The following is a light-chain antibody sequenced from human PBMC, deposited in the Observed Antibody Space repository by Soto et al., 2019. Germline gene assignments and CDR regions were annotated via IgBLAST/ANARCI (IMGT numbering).Light chain of an antibody. CDR3: QQSYSTPRT. CDR2: AAS. V-gene: IGKV1-39*01. J-gene: IGKJ1*01. Sequence: DSHRTQTQSSLSASVGDRVGVTCRASQSISSYLNWYQQKPGKAPKLLIYAASSLQSGVPSRFSGSGSGTDFTLTISSLQPEDFATYYCQQSYSTPRTFGQGTKVDI. CDR1: QSISSY.